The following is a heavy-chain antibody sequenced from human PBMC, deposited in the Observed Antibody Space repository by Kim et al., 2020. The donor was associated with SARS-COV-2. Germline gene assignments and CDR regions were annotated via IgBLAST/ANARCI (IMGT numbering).Heavy chain of an antibody. CDR3: VRGRAAAGMGYFQH. D-gene: IGHD6-13*01. Sequence: TDSVKGRFTISRDNCENSLYLRMNSLRADDTAVYYCVRGRAAAGMGYFQHWGQGTLVTVSS. V-gene: IGHV3-21*01. J-gene: IGHJ1*01.